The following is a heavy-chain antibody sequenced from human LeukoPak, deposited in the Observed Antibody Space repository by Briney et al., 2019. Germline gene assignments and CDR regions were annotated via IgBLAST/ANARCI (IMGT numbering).Heavy chain of an antibody. CDR1: GGSISSGGYY. CDR2: IYHSGST. D-gene: IGHD3-22*01. V-gene: IGHV4-30-2*01. J-gene: IGHJ4*02. CDR3: ATPERSDTSGYYY. Sequence: SQTLSLTCTVSGGSISSGGYYWSWIRQPPGKGLEWIGYIYHSGSTYYNPSLKSRVTISVDRSKNQFSLKLSSVTAADTAVYYCATPERSDTSGYYYWGQGTLVTVSS.